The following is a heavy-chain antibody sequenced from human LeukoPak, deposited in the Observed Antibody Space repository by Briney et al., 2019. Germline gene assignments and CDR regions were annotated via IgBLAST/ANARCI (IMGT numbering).Heavy chain of an antibody. J-gene: IGHJ4*02. CDR3: ARESPGPAYFDY. CDR1: GGSISSGGYY. CDR2: IYYSGST. V-gene: IGHV4-31*03. D-gene: IGHD1-14*01. Sequence: SETLSLTCTVSGGSISSGGYYWSRIRQHPGKGLEWIGYIYYSGSTYYNPSLKSRVTISVDTSKNQFSLKLSSVTAADTAVYYCARESPGPAYFDYWGQGTLVTVSS.